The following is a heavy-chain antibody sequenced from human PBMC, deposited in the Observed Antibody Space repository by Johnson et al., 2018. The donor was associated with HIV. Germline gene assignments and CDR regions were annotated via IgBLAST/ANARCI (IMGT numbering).Heavy chain of an antibody. CDR1: GFTFDTYA. J-gene: IGHJ3*02. CDR3: ARDLHAFDI. V-gene: IGHV3-9*01. CDR2: IRWNGVSV. Sequence: VQLVESGGGVVQPGRSLRLSCTASGFTFDTYAMHWVRHVPGQGLEWVSRIRWNGVSVAYVDSVKGRFTISRDNAKNSLYLQMNSRRAEDTAVYYCARDLHAFDIWGQGTMVTVSS.